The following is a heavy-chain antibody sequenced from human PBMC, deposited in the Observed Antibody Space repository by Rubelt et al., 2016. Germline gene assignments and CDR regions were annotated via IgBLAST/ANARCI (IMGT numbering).Heavy chain of an antibody. Sequence: KVSCKASGYTFTCCSLHWLQQAPGQGLEWMGIINPSGGSTSYAQKFQGRVTMTRDTSTSTVYMELSSLRSEDTAVYYCARENYVWGSYRYTRWFDPWGQGTLVTVSS. CDR3: ARENYVWGSYRYTRWFDP. V-gene: IGHV1-46*01. D-gene: IGHD3-16*02. J-gene: IGHJ5*02. CDR1: GYTFTCCS. CDR2: INPSGGST.